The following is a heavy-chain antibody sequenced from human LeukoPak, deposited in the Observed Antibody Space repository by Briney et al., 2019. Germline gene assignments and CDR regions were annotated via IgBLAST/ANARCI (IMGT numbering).Heavy chain of an antibody. CDR1: GYTFTGYY. V-gene: IGHV1-2*02. CDR2: INPNSGGT. CDR3: ARDAAVLRFLEWLIPS. D-gene: IGHD3-3*01. J-gene: IGHJ5*02. Sequence: AASVKVSCKAPGYTFTGYYMHWVRQAPGQGLEWMGWINPNSGGTNYAQKFQGRVTMTRDTSISTDYMELSRLRSDDTAVYYCARDAAVLRFLEWLIPSWGQGTLVTVSS.